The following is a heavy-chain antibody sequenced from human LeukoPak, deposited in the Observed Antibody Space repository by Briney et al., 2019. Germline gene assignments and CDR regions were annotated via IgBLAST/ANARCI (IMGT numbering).Heavy chain of an antibody. Sequence: GGSLRLSCAASGFTFSNYALNWVRQAPGKGLEWVSAISGSGGSTYYADSVKGRFTISRDNSKNTLYLQMNSLRAEDTAVYYCARLEAYYYDSSGYADYWGQGTLVTVSS. CDR3: ARLEAYYYDSSGYADY. CDR1: GFTFSNYA. D-gene: IGHD3-22*01. CDR2: ISGSGGST. V-gene: IGHV3-23*01. J-gene: IGHJ4*02.